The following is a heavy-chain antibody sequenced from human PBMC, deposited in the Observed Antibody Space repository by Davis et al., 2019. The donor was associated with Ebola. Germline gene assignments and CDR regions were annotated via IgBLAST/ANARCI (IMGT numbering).Heavy chain of an antibody. J-gene: IGHJ4*02. D-gene: IGHD2-2*02. CDR1: GFTFSSYA. V-gene: IGHV3-30-3*01. CDR3: ARDGNSAAIHYLDY. CDR2: ISHDGSTK. Sequence: GGSLRLSCAASGFTFSSYAMHWVRQAPGKGLEWVATISHDGSTKLYADPVKGRFTISRDNSKNALFLQMDSPRPEDTAVYYCARDGNSAAIHYLDYWGQGTLVTVSS.